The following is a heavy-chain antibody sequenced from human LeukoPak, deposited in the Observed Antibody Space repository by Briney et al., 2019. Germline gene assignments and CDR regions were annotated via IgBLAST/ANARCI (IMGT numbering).Heavy chain of an antibody. Sequence: WASVKVSCKASGGTFSSYAISWVRQAPGQGLEWMGGIIPIFGTANYAQKFQGRVTITADESTSTAYMELSSLRSEDTAVYYCARSRDGYNKINPYYFDYWGQGTLVTVSS. CDR2: IIPIFGTA. J-gene: IGHJ4*02. V-gene: IGHV1-69*13. CDR1: GGTFSSYA. CDR3: ARSRDGYNKINPYYFDY. D-gene: IGHD5-24*01.